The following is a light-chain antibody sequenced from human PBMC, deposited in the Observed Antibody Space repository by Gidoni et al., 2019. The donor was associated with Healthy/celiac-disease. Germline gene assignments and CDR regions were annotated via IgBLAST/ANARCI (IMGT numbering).Light chain of an antibody. J-gene: IGKJ1*01. V-gene: IGKV1-27*01. CDR3: QKYNSAPQT. CDR2: AAS. CDR1: QGISTY. Sequence: DIQMTPSPSSLSASVGDRVTITCRASQGISTYLAWYQQKPGKVPKLLIYAASTLQSGVPSRFSGSGSGTDFTLTISSLQPEDVATYYCQKYNSAPQTFGQGTKVEIK.